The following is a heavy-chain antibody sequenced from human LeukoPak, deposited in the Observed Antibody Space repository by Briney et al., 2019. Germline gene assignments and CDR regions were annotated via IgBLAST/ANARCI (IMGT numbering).Heavy chain of an antibody. Sequence: GGSLRLSCAASGFTVSSNEMSWVRQAPGKGLEWVSSISGGSTYYADSRKGRFTIPRDNSKNTLYLQMNSLRAEDTAVYYCKKPPIRLWFKTFDYWGQGTLVTVSS. CDR2: ISGGST. V-gene: IGHV3-38-3*01. CDR3: KKPPIRLWFKTFDY. J-gene: IGHJ4*02. CDR1: GFTVSSNE. D-gene: IGHD5-18*01.